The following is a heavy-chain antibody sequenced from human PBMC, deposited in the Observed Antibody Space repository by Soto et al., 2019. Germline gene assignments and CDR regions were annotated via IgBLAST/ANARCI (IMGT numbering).Heavy chain of an antibody. Sequence: QLQLQESGPGLVKPSETLSLTCTVSGGSISSSSYYWGWIRQPPGKGLEWIGNDSGSTYYNPSLKSRVTMSVDTSKNQFSLKLSSVTAADTAVYYCASSQRGSYFDYGGQGTLVTVSS. CDR2: DSGST. D-gene: IGHD5-12*01. CDR3: ASSQRGSYFDY. CDR1: GGSISSSSYY. V-gene: IGHV4-39*01. J-gene: IGHJ4*02.